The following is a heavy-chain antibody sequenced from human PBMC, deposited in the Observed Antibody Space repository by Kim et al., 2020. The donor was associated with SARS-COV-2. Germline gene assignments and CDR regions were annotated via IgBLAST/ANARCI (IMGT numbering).Heavy chain of an antibody. D-gene: IGHD6-19*01. CDR3: ARGPIEVAGENDY. Sequence: YGDSVKGRFTISRENAKNSLYLQMNSLRAEDTAVYYCARGPIEVAGENDYWGQGTLVTVSS. J-gene: IGHJ4*02. V-gene: IGHV3-11*06.